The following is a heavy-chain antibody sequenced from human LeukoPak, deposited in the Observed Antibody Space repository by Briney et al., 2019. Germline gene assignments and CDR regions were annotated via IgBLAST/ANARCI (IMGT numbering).Heavy chain of an antibody. D-gene: IGHD2-2*01. CDR1: GYTFTGYY. CDR2: INPSGGST. J-gene: IGHJ4*02. CDR3: ARDWAGEGSSNQLDY. V-gene: IGHV1-46*01. Sequence: ASVKVSCKASGYTFTGYYMHWVRQAPGQGLEWMGIINPSGGSTSYAQKFQGRVTMTRDTSTSTVYMELSSLRSEDTAVYYCARDWAGEGSSNQLDYWGQGTLVTVSS.